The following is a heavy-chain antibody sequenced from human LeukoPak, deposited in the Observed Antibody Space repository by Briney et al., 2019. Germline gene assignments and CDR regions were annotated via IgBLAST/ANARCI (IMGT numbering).Heavy chain of an antibody. D-gene: IGHD3-22*01. CDR2: ISSGGSTI. CDR3: ARGFDYYDSSGYNY. J-gene: IGHJ4*02. V-gene: IGHV3-48*03. Sequence: GGSLRLSCAASGFTFSSYEMNWVRQAPGKGLEWVSYISSGGSTIYYADSVKGRFTISRDNAKNSLYLQMNSLRAEDTAVYYCARGFDYYDSSGYNYWGQGTLVTVSS. CDR1: GFTFSSYE.